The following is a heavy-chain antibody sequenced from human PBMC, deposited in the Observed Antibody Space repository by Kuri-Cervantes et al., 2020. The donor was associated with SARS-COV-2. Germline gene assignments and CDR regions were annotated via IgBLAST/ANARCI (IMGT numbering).Heavy chain of an antibody. CDR1: GFTFSNAW. CDR3: ARDRVVEAFDI. V-gene: IGHV3-30-3*01. D-gene: IGHD2-15*01. J-gene: IGHJ3*02. Sequence: SLKISCAASGFTFSNAWMSWVRQAPGKGLEWVAVISYDGSNKYYADSVKGRFTISRDNSKNTLYLQMNSLRAEDTAVYYCARDRVVEAFDIWGQGTMVTVSS. CDR2: ISYDGSNK.